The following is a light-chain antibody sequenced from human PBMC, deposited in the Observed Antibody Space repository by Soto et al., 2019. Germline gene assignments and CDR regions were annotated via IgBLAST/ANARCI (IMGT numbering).Light chain of an antibody. CDR1: SSNIGAGYD. CDR3: QSYDSSLSGYV. V-gene: IGLV1-40*01. Sequence: QSVLTQPPSVSGAPGQRVTISCTGSSSNIGAGYDVHWYQQLPGTAPRLLISGNNNRPSGVPDRFSGSKSGTSASLAITGLQAEDGVDYYCQSYDSSLSGYVFGAGTKVTVL. CDR2: GNN. J-gene: IGLJ1*01.